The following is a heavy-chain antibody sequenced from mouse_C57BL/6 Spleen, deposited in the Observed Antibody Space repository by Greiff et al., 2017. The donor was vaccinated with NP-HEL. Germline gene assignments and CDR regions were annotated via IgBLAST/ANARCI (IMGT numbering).Heavy chain of an antibody. Sequence: VQLQQSGAELVRPGTSVKVSCKASGYAFTNYLIEWVKQRPGQGLEWIGVINPGSGGTNYNEKFKGKATLTADKSSSTAYMQLSSLTSEDSAVYFCARNYGSSYGNAYWGQGTLVTVSA. V-gene: IGHV1-54*01. CDR1: GYAFTNYL. D-gene: IGHD1-1*01. J-gene: IGHJ3*01. CDR2: INPGSGGT. CDR3: ARNYGSSYGNAY.